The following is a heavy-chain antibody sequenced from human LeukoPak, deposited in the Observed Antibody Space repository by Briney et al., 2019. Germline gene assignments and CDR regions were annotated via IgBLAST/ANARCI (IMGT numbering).Heavy chain of an antibody. CDR1: GYTFTSYD. Sequence: ASVKVSCKASGYTFTSYDINWVRQATGQGLEWMGWISAYNGNTNYAQKLQGRVTMTTDTSTSTAYMELRSLRSDDTAVYYCAKLEPFYGMDVWGQGTTVTVSS. D-gene: IGHD1-1*01. V-gene: IGHV1-18*01. CDR3: AKLEPFYGMDV. CDR2: ISAYNGNT. J-gene: IGHJ6*02.